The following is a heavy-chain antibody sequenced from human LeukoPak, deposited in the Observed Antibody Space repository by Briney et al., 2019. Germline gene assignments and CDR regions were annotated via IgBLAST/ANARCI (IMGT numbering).Heavy chain of an antibody. CDR1: GGSITSHY. CDR3: ARDRGGRYSYGL. Sequence: SESLSLTCTVSGGSITSHYWSWIRHPPGKGLEWIVYIYYSGSTHYNTSLKSRVTVSIDTSRKQFSLKLSSVTAADTAVYYCARDRGGRYSYGLWGQGTLVTVSS. D-gene: IGHD5-18*01. CDR2: IYYSGST. V-gene: IGHV4-59*11. J-gene: IGHJ4*02.